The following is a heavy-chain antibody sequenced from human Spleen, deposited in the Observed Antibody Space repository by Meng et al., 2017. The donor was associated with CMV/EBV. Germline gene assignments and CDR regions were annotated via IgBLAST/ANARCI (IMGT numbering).Heavy chain of an antibody. CDR1: GFTFSHYG. V-gene: IGHV3-33*01. J-gene: IGHJ5*01. D-gene: IGHD2/OR15-2a*01. Sequence: SGFTFSHYGFHWVRQGPGKGLEWVTAIQFDGSRTYYADSVKGRFTISRDDSKNTLYLQITDLRAEDTAIYYCARDVSATNFVFDSWGQGVLVTVSS. CDR3: ARDVSATNFVFDS. CDR2: IQFDGSRT.